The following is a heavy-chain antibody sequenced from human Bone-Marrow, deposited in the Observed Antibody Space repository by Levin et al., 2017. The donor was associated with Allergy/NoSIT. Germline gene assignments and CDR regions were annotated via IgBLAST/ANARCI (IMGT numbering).Heavy chain of an antibody. V-gene: IGHV3-74*01. D-gene: IGHD2-2*01. J-gene: IGHJ6*03. CDR1: GFTFRSYW. Sequence: LSLTCAASGFTFRSYWMHWVRQAPGKGLVWVSRINSDGSSTSYADSVKGRFTISRDNAKNTLYLQMNSLRAEDTAVYYCASIGYCSSTSCYADYYYYMDVWGKGTTVTVSS. CDR3: ASIGYCSSTSCYADYYYYMDV. CDR2: INSDGSST.